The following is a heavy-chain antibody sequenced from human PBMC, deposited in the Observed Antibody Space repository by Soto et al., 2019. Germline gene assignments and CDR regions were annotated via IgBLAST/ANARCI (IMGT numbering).Heavy chain of an antibody. J-gene: IGHJ6*02. D-gene: IGHD4-17*01. Sequence: GGSLRLSCAASGFTFSDYALNWVRQAPGEGLEWISYISSSSSTIYFADSLKGRFTISRDNAKNTLYLQMNSLRAEDTAVYYCATVPDYARDYYYYGMDVWGQGTTVTVSS. V-gene: IGHV3-48*01. CDR1: GFTFSDYA. CDR3: ATVPDYARDYYYYGMDV. CDR2: ISSSSSTI.